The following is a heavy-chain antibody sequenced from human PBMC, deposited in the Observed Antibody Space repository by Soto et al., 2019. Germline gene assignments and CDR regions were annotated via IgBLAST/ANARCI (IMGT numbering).Heavy chain of an antibody. CDR3: ARDSTYNYGHYDMGIGYLLYYMDV. CDR2: ISAYNGNT. Sequence: ASVKVSSKASGYTFTSYGISWVRQAPGQGLEWMGWISAYNGNTNYAQKLQGRVTMTTDTSTSTAYMELRSLRSDDTAVYYCARDSTYNYGHYDMGIGYLLYYMDVWGKGTTVTVSS. CDR1: GYTFTSYG. J-gene: IGHJ6*03. D-gene: IGHD4-17*01. V-gene: IGHV1-18*01.